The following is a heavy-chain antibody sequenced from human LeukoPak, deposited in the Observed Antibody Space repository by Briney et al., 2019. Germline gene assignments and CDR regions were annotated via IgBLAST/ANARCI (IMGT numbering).Heavy chain of an antibody. D-gene: IGHD6-19*01. V-gene: IGHV1-18*01. J-gene: IGHJ3*02. Sequence: GASVKVSCKASGYTFTSYGISWVRQAPGQGLEWMGWISAYNGNTNYAQKLQGRVTMTTDTSTSTAYLELRSLRSDETAVYYCASTRQWLVRDAFDIWGQGTMVTVSS. CDR3: ASTRQWLVRDAFDI. CDR1: GYTFTSYG. CDR2: ISAYNGNT.